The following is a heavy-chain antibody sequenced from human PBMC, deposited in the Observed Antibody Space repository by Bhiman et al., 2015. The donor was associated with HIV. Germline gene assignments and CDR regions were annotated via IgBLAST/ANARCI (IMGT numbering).Heavy chain of an antibody. Sequence: EVQLVESGGGLVQPGGSLRLSCAASRFTFSSYSMNWVRQAPGKGPEWVSYISSSSSTIYYADSVKGRFTISRDNAKNSLYPQMNSLRAEDTAVYYCASGSGSVNFDYWGQGTLVTVSS. CDR3: ASGSGSVNFDY. D-gene: IGHD3-10*01. CDR2: ISSSSSTI. J-gene: IGHJ4*02. CDR1: RFTFSSYS. V-gene: IGHV3-48*01.